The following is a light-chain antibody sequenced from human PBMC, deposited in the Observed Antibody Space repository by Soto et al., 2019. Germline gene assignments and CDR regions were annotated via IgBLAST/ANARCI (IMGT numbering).Light chain of an antibody. CDR1: QSVSSN. CDR3: QRYESSPRT. CDR2: HTY. V-gene: IGKV3D-15*01. J-gene: IGKJ1*01. Sequence: EIVMTQSPATLSVSPGERDTLSCMASQSVSSNLAWYQQKPGQAPRLLVYHTYNRATGIPDRFSASGSGTDFTLTISRLETEDFAVYYCQRYESSPRTVGQVTQVEI.